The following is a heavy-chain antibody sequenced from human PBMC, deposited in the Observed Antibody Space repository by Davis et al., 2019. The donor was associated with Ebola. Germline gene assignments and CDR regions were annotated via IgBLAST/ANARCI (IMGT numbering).Heavy chain of an antibody. J-gene: IGHJ6*04. CDR2: IKSDGST. CDR3: ARDNSEWEPLYYYYGMDV. CDR1: GFPITNYW. V-gene: IGHV3-74*01. Sequence: GESLKISCAVSGFPITNYWTHWVRQAPGKGLVWVSRIKSDGSTIYADSVKGRFTISRDNAKNTLYLQMNSLRAEDTAVYYCARDNSEWEPLYYYYGMDVWGKGTTVTVSS. D-gene: IGHD1-26*01.